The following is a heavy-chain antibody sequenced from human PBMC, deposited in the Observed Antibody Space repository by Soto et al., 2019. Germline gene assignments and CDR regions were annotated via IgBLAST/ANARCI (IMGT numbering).Heavy chain of an antibody. CDR3: ARAYCSGGSCYSEGYYYYYGMDV. J-gene: IGHJ6*02. CDR1: GYSFTSYW. CDR2: IYPGDSDT. D-gene: IGHD2-15*01. Sequence: PGESLKISCKGSGYSFTSYWIGWVRQMPGKGLEWMGIIYPGDSDTRYSPSFQGQVTISADKSISTAYLQWSSLKASDTAMYYCARAYCSGGSCYSEGYYYYYGMDVWGQGTTVTVSS. V-gene: IGHV5-51*01.